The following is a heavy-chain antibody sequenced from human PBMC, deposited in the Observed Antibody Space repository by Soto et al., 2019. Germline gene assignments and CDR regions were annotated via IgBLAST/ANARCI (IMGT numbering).Heavy chain of an antibody. CDR2: ISGSGTST. CDR3: AKVRGDYKGRGAFDI. V-gene: IGHV3-23*01. J-gene: IGHJ3*02. D-gene: IGHD4-17*01. CDR1: GFTFTNYV. Sequence: GGSLRRSCAASGFTFTNYVMNWVRQAPGKGLELVSGISGSGTSTWYADSVKGRFTISRDNSKNTLYLQMNSLRAEDTAVYDCAKVRGDYKGRGAFDIWGQGTMVTVSS.